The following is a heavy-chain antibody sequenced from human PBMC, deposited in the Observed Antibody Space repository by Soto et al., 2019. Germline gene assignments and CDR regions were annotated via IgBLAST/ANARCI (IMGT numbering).Heavy chain of an antibody. V-gene: IGHV3-7*01. CDR3: ARRLWDIVVVPAAPGAFDI. Sequence: PGGSLRLSCAASGFTFSSYWMSWVRQAPGKGLEWVANIKQDGSEKYYVDSVKGRFTISRDNAKNSLYLQMNSLRAEDTAVYYCARRLWDIVVVPAAPGAFDIWDQGTMVTVSS. CDR1: GFTFSSYW. J-gene: IGHJ3*02. CDR2: IKQDGSEK. D-gene: IGHD2-2*01.